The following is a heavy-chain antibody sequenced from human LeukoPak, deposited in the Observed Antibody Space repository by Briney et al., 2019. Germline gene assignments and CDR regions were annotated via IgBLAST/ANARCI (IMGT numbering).Heavy chain of an antibody. CDR1: GFIFTNYF. Sequence: GGSLRLSCAASGFIFTNYFMSWVRQAPGKGLEWVASIKHDGSEKYYVDSVRGRFTISRDNTKNSLYLQMSSLRAEDTAVYYCIVFGDSNHWGQGTLVTVSS. V-gene: IGHV3-7*01. CDR2: IKHDGSEK. D-gene: IGHD4-17*01. CDR3: IVFGDSNH. J-gene: IGHJ5*02.